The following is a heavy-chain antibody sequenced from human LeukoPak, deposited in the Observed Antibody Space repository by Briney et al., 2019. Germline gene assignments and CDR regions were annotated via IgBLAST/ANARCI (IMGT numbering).Heavy chain of an antibody. D-gene: IGHD1-1*01. Sequence: PSETLSLTCTVSGGSISSYYWSWIRQPAGKGLEWIGRFYTSGSTNYNPSLKSRVTMSVNTSKNQSSLKLTSVTAADTSMYDCARDRYGGIIDYWGQGTLVTVSS. CDR1: GGSISSYY. CDR2: FYTSGST. CDR3: ARDRYGGIIDY. V-gene: IGHV4-4*07. J-gene: IGHJ4*02.